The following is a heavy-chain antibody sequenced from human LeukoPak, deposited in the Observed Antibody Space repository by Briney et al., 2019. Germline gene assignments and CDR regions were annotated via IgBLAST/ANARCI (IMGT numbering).Heavy chain of an antibody. D-gene: IGHD2-2*01. CDR3: ARRLGYCSSTSCSYYFDY. J-gene: IGHJ4*02. CDR1: GGSISSDY. CDR2: IYSSGST. V-gene: IGHV4-4*07. Sequence: PSETLSLTCTVSGGSISSDYWSWIRQPAGKGLEWIGRIYSSGSTNYNPSLKSRVTMSVDTSKNQFSLKLSSVTAADTAVYYCARRLGYCSSTSCSYYFDYWGQGTLVTVSS.